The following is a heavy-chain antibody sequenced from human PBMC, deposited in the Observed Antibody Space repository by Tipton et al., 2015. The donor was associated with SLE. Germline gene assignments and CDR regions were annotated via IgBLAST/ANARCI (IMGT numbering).Heavy chain of an antibody. D-gene: IGHD6-13*01. CDR2: IYTSGST. CDR1: GGSISSGSYY. J-gene: IGHJ6*02. Sequence: TLSLTCTVSGGSISSGSYYWSWIRQPAGKGLEWIGRIYTSGSTNYNPSLKSRVTISVDTSKNQFSLKLSSVTAADTAVYYCARQSSWYFYYGMDVWGQGTTVTVSS. V-gene: IGHV4-61*02. CDR3: ARQSSWYFYYGMDV.